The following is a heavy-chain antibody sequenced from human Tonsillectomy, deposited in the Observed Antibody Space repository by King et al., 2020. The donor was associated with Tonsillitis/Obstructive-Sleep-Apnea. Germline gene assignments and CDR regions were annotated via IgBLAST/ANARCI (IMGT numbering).Heavy chain of an antibody. J-gene: IGHJ3*02. CDR2: IYCGGST. Sequence: VQLVESGGGLIQPGGSLRLSCAASGFTVISNYISWVCQAPGKGLELGSVIYCGGSTYSADSVKGRFTISRDNSKNTLYLQMNSLRAEDTAVYYCAREDFLDAFDIWGQGTMVTVSS. D-gene: IGHD2/OR15-2a*01. CDR1: GFTVISNY. V-gene: IGHV3-53*01. CDR3: AREDFLDAFDI.